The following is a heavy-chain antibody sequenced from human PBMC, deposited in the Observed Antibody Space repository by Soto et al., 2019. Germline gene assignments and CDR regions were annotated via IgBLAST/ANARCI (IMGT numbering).Heavy chain of an antibody. CDR1: GFTFSRYA. V-gene: IGHV3-33*01. Sequence: QVQLVESGGGVVQPGGSLRLTCAASGFTFSRYAMHWVRQAPAKGLVWVAGIWYDGSSRYYRDSVKGRFTISRDNSKNTLYLQMNSLRADDTAVYFWARDDRLLGGDYCSYYFDSWGQGTLVTVSS. CDR2: IWYDGSSR. J-gene: IGHJ4*02. CDR3: ARDDRLLGGDYCSYYFDS. D-gene: IGHD2-15*01.